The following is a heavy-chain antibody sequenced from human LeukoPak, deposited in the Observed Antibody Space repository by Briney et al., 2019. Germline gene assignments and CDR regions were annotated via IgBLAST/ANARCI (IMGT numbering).Heavy chain of an antibody. V-gene: IGHV4-30-2*01. CDR3: ARASLTYYYGSGSHNYYYYYYMDV. J-gene: IGHJ6*03. Sequence: SETLSLTCTVSGGSISSSSYYWSWIRQPPGKGLEWIGYIYHSGSTYYNPSLKSRVTISVDRSKNQFSLKLSSVTAADTAVYYCARASLTYYYGSGSHNYYYYYYMDVWGKGTTVTVSS. D-gene: IGHD3-10*01. CDR1: GGSISSSSYY. CDR2: IYHSGST.